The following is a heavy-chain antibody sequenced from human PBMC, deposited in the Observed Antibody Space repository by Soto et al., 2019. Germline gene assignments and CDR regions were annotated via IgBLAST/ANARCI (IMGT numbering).Heavy chain of an antibody. V-gene: IGHV1-2*02. CDR1: GYTFTGYY. J-gene: IGHJ6*02. CDR3: ASTGDYYYCGMDV. D-gene: IGHD4-17*01. Sequence: ASVKVSFKASGYTFTGYYMHWLRQAPGQGLEWMGWINPNSGGTNYAQKFQGRVTMTRDTSISTAYMELSRLRSDDTAVYYCASTGDYYYCGMDVWGQGTTVTVS. CDR2: INPNSGGT.